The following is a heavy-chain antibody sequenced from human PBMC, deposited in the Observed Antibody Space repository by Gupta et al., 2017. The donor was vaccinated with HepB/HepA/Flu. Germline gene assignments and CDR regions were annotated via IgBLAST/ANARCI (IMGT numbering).Heavy chain of an antibody. D-gene: IGHD3/OR15-3a*01. Sequence: QVHLVQSGAEVKKPGASMKVSCKASGYTFTNYYVHWIRQVPGQGPEWMRRINPNNGDTVYAHNFQGRVTMTTDTSITTAYLDLSRLRIDDTASSYCATIEGLIWTTWGQGALFTISS. CDR2: INPNNGDT. CDR1: GYTFTNYY. CDR3: ATIEGLIWTT. V-gene: IGHV1-2*06. J-gene: IGHJ4*02.